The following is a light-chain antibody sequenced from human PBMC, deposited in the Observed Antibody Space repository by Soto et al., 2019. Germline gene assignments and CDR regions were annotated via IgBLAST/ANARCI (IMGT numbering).Light chain of an antibody. CDR1: KLGDKY. CDR3: QAWDTSTGVV. V-gene: IGLV3-1*01. J-gene: IGLJ2*01. Sequence: SSELTQPPSVSVSPGQTASITCSGDKLGDKYVCWYQQKTGQSPVLVIYQDNKRPSGIPARISGSNSGNTATLTISGTQAMDEADYYCQAWDTSTGVVFGGGTKLTVL. CDR2: QDN.